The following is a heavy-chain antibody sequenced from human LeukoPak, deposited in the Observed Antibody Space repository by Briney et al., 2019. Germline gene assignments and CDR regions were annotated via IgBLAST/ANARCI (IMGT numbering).Heavy chain of an antibody. Sequence: SETLSLTCNVSGASIRGYFMTWIRQFPGKGLEWIGHIYTNGATTYNPSRKSRVTISIDTSKNQYSLKLNSVTAADTAVYYCARRGVTKLGKYFDYWGQGTLVTVSS. CDR1: GASIRGYF. J-gene: IGHJ4*02. D-gene: IGHD7-27*01. V-gene: IGHV4-4*09. CDR2: IYTNGAT. CDR3: ARRGVTKLGKYFDY.